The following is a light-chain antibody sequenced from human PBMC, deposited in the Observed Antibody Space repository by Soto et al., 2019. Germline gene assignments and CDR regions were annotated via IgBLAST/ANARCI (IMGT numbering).Light chain of an antibody. Sequence: EIVLTQSPATLSLYPGERATLSCRASQSVSNYLAWYQQKPGQAPRLLIYDASNRATGIPARFSGSGSGTDFTLTISSLGPEDFAVYYCQQRSNWLFTFGPGTKVDIK. CDR2: DAS. CDR1: QSVSNY. CDR3: QQRSNWLFT. V-gene: IGKV3-11*01. J-gene: IGKJ3*01.